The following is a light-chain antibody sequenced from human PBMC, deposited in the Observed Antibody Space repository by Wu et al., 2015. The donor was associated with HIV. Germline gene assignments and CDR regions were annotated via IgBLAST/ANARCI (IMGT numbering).Light chain of an antibody. CDR2: DVF. J-gene: IGKJ4*01. Sequence: VLTQSLGTLSLSPGEGASISCKSSQTIVKNQLAWYQQRPGQAPRVLVYDVFTRATGISDRFRGTGSGTDFTLSIDRVEPEDVGVYFCHQYSSSFTFGGGTKVEIE. CDR1: QTIVKNQ. CDR3: HQYSSSFT. V-gene: IGKV3-20*01.